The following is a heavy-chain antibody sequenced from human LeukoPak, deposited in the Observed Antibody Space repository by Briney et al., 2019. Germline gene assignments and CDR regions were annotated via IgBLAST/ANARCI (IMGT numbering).Heavy chain of an antibody. CDR2: IYYTGNT. Sequence: SETLSLTCTVSGGSISSNYWSWIRQPPGKGLEWIGYIYYTGNTNYNPSLKSRVTISVDTSKNQFSLKLNSVTAADTAVYYCARSVAKKDTLGPGSAFDIWGQGIMVTVSS. J-gene: IGHJ3*02. CDR1: GGSISSNY. CDR3: ARSVAKKDTLGPGSAFDI. V-gene: IGHV4-59*01. D-gene: IGHD2-15*01.